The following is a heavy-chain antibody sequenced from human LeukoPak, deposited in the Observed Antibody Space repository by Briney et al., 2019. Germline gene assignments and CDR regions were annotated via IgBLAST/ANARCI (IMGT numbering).Heavy chain of an antibody. CDR2: IYHSGST. Sequence: SETLSLTCTVSGGSISSYYWSWIQQPPGKGLEWIGSIYHSGSTYYNPSLKSRVTISVDTSKNQFSLKLSSVTAADTAVYYCARDLDGSGDNWFDPWGQGTLVTVSS. V-gene: IGHV4-59*12. CDR1: GGSISSYY. D-gene: IGHD3-10*01. J-gene: IGHJ5*02. CDR3: ARDLDGSGDNWFDP.